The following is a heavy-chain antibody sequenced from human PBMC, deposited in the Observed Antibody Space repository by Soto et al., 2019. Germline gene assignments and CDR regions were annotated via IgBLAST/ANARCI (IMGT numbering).Heavy chain of an antibody. CDR2: IKQDGSEK. D-gene: IGHD4-17*01. Sequence: GGSLRLSCAASGFTFSSYWMSWVRQAPGEGLEWVANIKQDGSEKYYVDSVKGRFTISRDNAKNSLYLQMNSLRAEDTAVYYCAKYYGDYEPFFDYWGQGTLVTVSS. J-gene: IGHJ4*02. V-gene: IGHV3-7*03. CDR1: GFTFSSYW. CDR3: AKYYGDYEPFFDY.